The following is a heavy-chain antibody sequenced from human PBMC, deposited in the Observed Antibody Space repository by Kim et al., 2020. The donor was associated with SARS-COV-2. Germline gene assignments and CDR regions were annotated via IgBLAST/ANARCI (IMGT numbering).Heavy chain of an antibody. D-gene: IGHD3-16*01. Sequence: GGSLRLSCAASGFTFSDYYMSWIRQAPGKGLEWVSYISSSGSTIYYADSVKGRYTITRDNAKNSLYLQMNSLRAEDTAVYYCARESLWSRGGMDVWGQGTTVTVSS. CDR3: ARESLWSRGGMDV. CDR2: ISSSGSTI. V-gene: IGHV3-11*01. CDR1: GFTFSDYY. J-gene: IGHJ6*02.